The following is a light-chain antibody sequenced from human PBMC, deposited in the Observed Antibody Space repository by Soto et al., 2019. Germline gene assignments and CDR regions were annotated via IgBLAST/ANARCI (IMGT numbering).Light chain of an antibody. Sequence: QSVLTQPRSVSGSPGQSVTISCTGTSSDVGGYNYVSWYQQHPGKAPKLIIYDVSKWPSGVPDRFSGSKSGNTASLTISGLQAEDEADYYCCSYAGTYTLVFGGGTKLTVL. V-gene: IGLV2-11*01. CDR2: DVS. CDR1: SSDVGGYNY. J-gene: IGLJ2*01. CDR3: CSYAGTYTLV.